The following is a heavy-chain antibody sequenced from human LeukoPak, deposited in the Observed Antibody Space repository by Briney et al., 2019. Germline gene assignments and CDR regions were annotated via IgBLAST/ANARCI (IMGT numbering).Heavy chain of an antibody. V-gene: IGHV4-59*01. D-gene: IGHD6-19*01. CDR1: GGSFSGYY. CDR3: ARDLYSSH. Sequence: PSETLSLTCAVYGGSFSGYYWSWIRQPPGKGLEWIGYIYYSGSTNYNPSLKSRVTISVDTSKNQFSLKLSSVTAADTAVYYCARDLYSSHWGQGTLVTVSS. J-gene: IGHJ4*02. CDR2: IYYSGST.